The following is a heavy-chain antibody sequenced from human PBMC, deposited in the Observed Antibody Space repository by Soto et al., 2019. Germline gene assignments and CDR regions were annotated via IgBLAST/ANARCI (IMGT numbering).Heavy chain of an antibody. Sequence: GESLKISCNGSGYSFTSYWISWVRQMPGKGLEWMGRIDPSDSYTNYSPSFQGHVTISADKSISTAYLQWSSLKASDTAMYYCAVVRHIVVVPYAFDIWGQGTMVTVSS. CDR2: IDPSDSYT. CDR1: GYSFTSYW. CDR3: AVVRHIVVVPYAFDI. V-gene: IGHV5-10-1*01. J-gene: IGHJ3*02. D-gene: IGHD2-21*01.